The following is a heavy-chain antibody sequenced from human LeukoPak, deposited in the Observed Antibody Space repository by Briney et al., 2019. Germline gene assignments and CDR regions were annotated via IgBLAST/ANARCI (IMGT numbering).Heavy chain of an antibody. Sequence: SETLSLTCTVSGGSISSYYWSWIRQPAGKGLEWIGRIYTSGSTNYNPSLKSRVTISVDTSKNQFSLKLSSVTAADTAVYYCARDIAVAGTRWFDPWGQGTLVTVSS. D-gene: IGHD6-19*01. CDR2: IYTSGST. V-gene: IGHV4-4*07. J-gene: IGHJ5*02. CDR1: GGSISSYY. CDR3: ARDIAVAGTRWFDP.